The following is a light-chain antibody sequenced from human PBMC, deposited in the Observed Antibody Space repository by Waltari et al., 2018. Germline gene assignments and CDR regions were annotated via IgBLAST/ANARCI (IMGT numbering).Light chain of an antibody. V-gene: IGLV1-44*01. Sequence: QSVLTQPPSASGTPGQRVTISCSGSSSNIGSNTVNWYQQLPGTAPKLLIYSNNPRPSGVPDRVSGSKSGTSASLAISGRQAEDEADYYCAAWDDSLNGYVFGTGTKVTVL. CDR3: AAWDDSLNGYV. CDR1: SSNIGSNT. J-gene: IGLJ1*01. CDR2: SNN.